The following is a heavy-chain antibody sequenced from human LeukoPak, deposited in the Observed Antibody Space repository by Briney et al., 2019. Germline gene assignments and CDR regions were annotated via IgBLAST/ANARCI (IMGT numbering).Heavy chain of an antibody. CDR3: ARDLGGYSGY. J-gene: IGHJ4*02. CDR1: GGTFSSYA. CDR2: IIPICGTA. Sequence: SVKVSCKASGGTFSSYAISWVRQAPGQGLAWVGRIIPICGTANYAQKFQGRVTITTDESTSTAYMELSSLRSEDTAVYYCARDLGGYSGYWGQGTLVTVSS. D-gene: IGHD5-12*01. V-gene: IGHV1-69*05.